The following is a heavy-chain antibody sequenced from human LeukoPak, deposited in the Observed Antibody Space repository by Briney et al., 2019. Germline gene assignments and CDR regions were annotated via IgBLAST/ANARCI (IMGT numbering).Heavy chain of an antibody. CDR1: GFTVSSNY. CDR2: IYSAGTT. CDR3: ASLMYSSSWYYFDY. J-gene: IGHJ4*02. D-gene: IGHD6-13*01. V-gene: IGHV3-53*01. Sequence: GGSLRLSCAASGFTVSSNYMSWVRQAPGKGLEWVSVIYSAGTTYYTDSVKGRFTISRGNSKNTLYLQMNSLRAEDTAVYYCASLMYSSSWYYFDYWGQGTLGTVSS.